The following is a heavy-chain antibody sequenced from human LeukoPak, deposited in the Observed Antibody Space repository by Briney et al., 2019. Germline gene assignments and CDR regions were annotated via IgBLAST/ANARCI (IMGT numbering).Heavy chain of an antibody. J-gene: IGHJ4*02. V-gene: IGHV3-74*01. CDR3: AKSPDSSGYLPFDY. CDR1: GFTFSSYW. D-gene: IGHD3-22*01. CDR2: IDTDGSNT. Sequence: PGGSLRLSCAASGFTFSSYWMHWVRQAPGKGLVWVSRIDTDGSNTNYADSVKGRFTISRDNSKNTLYLQMNSLRAEDTAVYYCAKSPDSSGYLPFDYWGQGTLVTVSS.